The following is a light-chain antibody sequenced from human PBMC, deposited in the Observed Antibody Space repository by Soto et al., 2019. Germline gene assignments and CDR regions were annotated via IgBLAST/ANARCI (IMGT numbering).Light chain of an antibody. Sequence: DILLTQSPGTLSLSPGERVTLFCRASQSVSGSHLAWYQQRPGQAPRLLIYGASRRATGIADRFSGSGSGTDFTLTISRLEPEDFAVYYCQQYGSSPQTFGQGTKLEIK. CDR3: QQYGSSPQT. J-gene: IGKJ2*01. V-gene: IGKV3-20*01. CDR1: QSVSGSH. CDR2: GAS.